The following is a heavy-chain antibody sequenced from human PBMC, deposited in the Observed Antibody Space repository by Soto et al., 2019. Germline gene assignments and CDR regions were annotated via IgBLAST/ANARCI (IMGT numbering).Heavy chain of an antibody. J-gene: IGHJ5*02. V-gene: IGHV3-33*01. CDR3: ARESVGRFDP. CDR2: IWYDGSNK. Sequence: QVQLVESGGGVVQPGRSLRLSCAASGLTFNSYGMHWVRQAPGKGLEWVAAIWYDGSNKYYADSVKGRFTISRDNSKHTLYLERNSLRAEDTSVYYCARESVGRFDPWGQGTLVTVSS. CDR1: GLTFNSYG.